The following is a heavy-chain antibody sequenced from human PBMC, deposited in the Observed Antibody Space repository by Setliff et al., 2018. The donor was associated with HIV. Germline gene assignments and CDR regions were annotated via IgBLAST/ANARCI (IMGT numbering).Heavy chain of an antibody. CDR3: ARGRRVSSNYYYYYYMDV. V-gene: IGHV3-7*03. CDR1: GFTFSDYW. D-gene: IGHD2-2*01. Sequence: PGGSLRLSCAAPGFTFSDYWMTWVRQAPGKGLEWVANIKQDGSEKYCVDSVKGRFTISRDNAKNSLYLQMKSLGAEDTAVYYCARGRRVSSNYYYYYYMDVWGKGTTVTVSS. J-gene: IGHJ6*03. CDR2: IKQDGSEK.